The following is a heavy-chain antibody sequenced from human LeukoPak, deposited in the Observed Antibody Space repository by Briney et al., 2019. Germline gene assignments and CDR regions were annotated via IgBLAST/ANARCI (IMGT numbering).Heavy chain of an antibody. J-gene: IGHJ4*02. CDR1: GYTLTDFP. V-gene: IGHV1-3*04. Sequence: GASVRVSCKTSGYTLTDFPIHWVRQAPGQGLEWMGWINTGNGDTKNSQKFQGKVTLSRDASATIVYMDLNTLTSDDLAVYYCARVSNTATRGLDYWGQGTLVIVSS. CDR2: INTGNGDT. D-gene: IGHD4-17*01. CDR3: ARVSNTATRGLDY.